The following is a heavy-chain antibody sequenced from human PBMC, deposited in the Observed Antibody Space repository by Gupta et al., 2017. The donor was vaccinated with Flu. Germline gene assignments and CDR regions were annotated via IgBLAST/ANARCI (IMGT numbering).Heavy chain of an antibody. CDR1: GFTFTSYA. D-gene: IGHD2-15*01. Sequence: EMELLESGGDLVQPGGSLRLSCAASGFTFTSYAMSWVRQAPGKGLEWVSVISVRGDSTDYADSVKGRFTISRDNSKNTLYLQMNSLRAEDTAIYYCANAGFNRDIVVAWGQGTLVTVSS. J-gene: IGHJ5*02. V-gene: IGHV3-23*01. CDR3: ANAGFNRDIVVA. CDR2: ISVRGDST.